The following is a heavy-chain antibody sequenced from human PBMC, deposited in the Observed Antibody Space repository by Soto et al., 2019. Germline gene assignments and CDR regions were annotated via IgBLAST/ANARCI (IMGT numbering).Heavy chain of an antibody. CDR3: AREYNGRIDAFDI. CDR2: TYYRSKWYN. CDR1: GDSVSSNSAT. Sequence: PSPTLSLTCAISGDSVSSNSATWNWIRQSPSRGLEWLGRTYYRSKWYNDYAVSVKSRLIINPDISRNQFSLQLKSVTREDTALYYCAREYNGRIDAFDIWGQGTMVTVSS. D-gene: IGHD1-1*01. J-gene: IGHJ3*02. V-gene: IGHV6-1*01.